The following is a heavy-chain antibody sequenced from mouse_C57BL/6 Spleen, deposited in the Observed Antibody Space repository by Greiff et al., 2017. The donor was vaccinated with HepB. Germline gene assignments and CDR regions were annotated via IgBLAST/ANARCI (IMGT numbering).Heavy chain of an antibody. D-gene: IGHD3-2*02. CDR2: IYPGDGDT. Sequence: QVQLQQSGAELVKPGASVKISCKASGYAFSSYWMNWVKQRPGKGLEWIGQIYPGDGDTNYNGKFKGKATLTADKSSSTAYMQLSSLTSEDSAVYFGARGAAQATSAWFAYWGQGTLVTVSA. J-gene: IGHJ3*01. CDR1: GYAFSSYW. V-gene: IGHV1-80*01. CDR3: ARGAAQATSAWFAY.